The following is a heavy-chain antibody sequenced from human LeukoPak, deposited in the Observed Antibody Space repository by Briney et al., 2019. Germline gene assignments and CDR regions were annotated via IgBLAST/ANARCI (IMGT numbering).Heavy chain of an antibody. V-gene: IGHV3-49*03. D-gene: IGHD6-13*01. CDR2: IKSKGFGGTP. CDR3: TRGAAAGITGWFDP. Sequence: GGSLRLSCTASGLTFGDYTMSWFRQAPGKGLEWVGFIKSKGFGGTPEYAASVKGRFTISRDDSKSIAYLQMNSLKSEDTAVYYCTRGAAAGITGWFDPWGQGTLVTVSS. CDR1: GLTFGDYT. J-gene: IGHJ5*02.